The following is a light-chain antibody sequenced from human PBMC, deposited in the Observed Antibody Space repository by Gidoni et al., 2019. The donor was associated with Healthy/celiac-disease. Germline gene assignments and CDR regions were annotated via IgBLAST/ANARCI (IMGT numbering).Light chain of an antibody. CDR1: QSVSSSY. CDR2: GAS. CDR3: QQYGSSPPYT. V-gene: IGKV3-20*01. Sequence: EIVLTQSPGTLSLSPGERATLSCRASQSVSSSYLAWYPQKPGQAPRLRIYGASSRATGIPDRFSGSGSGTDFTLTISRLEPEDFAVYYCQQYGSSPPYTFGQGTKLEIK. J-gene: IGKJ2*01.